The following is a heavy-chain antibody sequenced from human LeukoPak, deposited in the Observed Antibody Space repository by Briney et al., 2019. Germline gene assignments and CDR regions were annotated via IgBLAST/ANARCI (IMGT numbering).Heavy chain of an antibody. J-gene: IGHJ4*02. V-gene: IGHV4-61*02. CDR1: GGSISSSSSY. Sequence: PSQTLSLTCTVSGGSISSSSSYCNWIRQPAGKGLEWIGRIYTSGSTNYNPSLKSRVTISVDTSKNQFSLKLSSVTAADTAVYYCARVVVTDHEHFSFDYWGQGTLVTVSS. CDR2: IYTSGST. CDR3: ARVVVTDHEHFSFDY. D-gene: IGHD2-21*02.